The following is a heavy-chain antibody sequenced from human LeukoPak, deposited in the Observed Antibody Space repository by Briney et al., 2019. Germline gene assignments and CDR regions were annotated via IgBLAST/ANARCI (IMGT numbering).Heavy chain of an antibody. J-gene: IGHJ4*02. CDR1: DFTVSSNS. D-gene: IGHD1-26*01. V-gene: IGHV3-53*01. CDR3: ATESYGGA. CDR2: TYSSGST. Sequence: TGGSLRLSCAASDFTVSSNSMSWVRQAPGKGLEWVSGTYSSGSTHYADSVKGRFTISRDSSKNTPYLQMNSLRAEDTAVYYCATESYGGAWGQGTLVTVSS.